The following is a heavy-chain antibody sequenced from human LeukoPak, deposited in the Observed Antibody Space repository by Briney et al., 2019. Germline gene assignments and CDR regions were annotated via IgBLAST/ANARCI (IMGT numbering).Heavy chain of an antibody. CDR2: IRYDGTNK. V-gene: IGHV3-30*02. Sequence: PGGSLRLSCAASGFTFSSYGMHWVRQAPGKGLGWVAFIRYDGTNKYYADSVKGRFTISRDNSKNTLYLQMNSLRAEDTAVYCCANILGASYSGFDYGDYWGQGTLVTVSS. D-gene: IGHD5-12*01. CDR1: GFTFSSYG. CDR3: ANILGASYSGFDYGDY. J-gene: IGHJ4*02.